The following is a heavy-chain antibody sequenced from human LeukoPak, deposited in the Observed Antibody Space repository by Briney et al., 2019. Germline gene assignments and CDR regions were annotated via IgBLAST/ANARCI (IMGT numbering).Heavy chain of an antibody. D-gene: IGHD5-18*01. CDR1: GFTFSSYG. Sequence: PGGSLRLSCAASGFTFSSYGMHWVRQAPGKGLEWVAFIRYDGSNKYYADSVKGRFTISRDNSKNTLYLQMNSLRAEDTAVYYCARAGGRYSYGYYYYYMDVWGKGTTVTVSS. CDR2: IRYDGSNK. CDR3: ARAGGRYSYGYYYYYMDV. V-gene: IGHV3-30*02. J-gene: IGHJ6*03.